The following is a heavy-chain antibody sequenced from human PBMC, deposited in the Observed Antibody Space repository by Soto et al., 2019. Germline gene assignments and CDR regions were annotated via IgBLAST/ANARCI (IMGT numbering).Heavy chain of an antibody. Sequence: QVQLQEAGPGLVKPSETLSLTCTVSGGSNSSHYWNWIRQPPGKGLEWIGHLYDSGNTNYNPSLRSRVSISIDTSKKQFSLKLSSVTAAATAVYFCARSTVHHAFDIWGQGTMVAVSS. CDR1: GGSNSSHY. CDR2: LYDSGNT. V-gene: IGHV4-59*11. D-gene: IGHD4-4*01. J-gene: IGHJ3*02. CDR3: ARSTVHHAFDI.